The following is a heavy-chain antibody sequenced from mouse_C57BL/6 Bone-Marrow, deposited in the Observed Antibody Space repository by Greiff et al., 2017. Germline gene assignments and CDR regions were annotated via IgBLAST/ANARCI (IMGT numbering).Heavy chain of an antibody. CDR2: IYPGSGST. J-gene: IGHJ1*03. CDR1: GYTFTSYW. D-gene: IGHD2-5*01. Sequence: QVQLQQPGAELVKPGASVKMSCKASGYTFTSYWITWVKQRPGQGLEWIGDIYPGSGSTNYNEKFKSKATLTVDTSSSAAYMQLSSLTSEASAVYNCARHYYSNYWSFDVWGTGTTVTVSS. V-gene: IGHV1-55*01. CDR3: ARHYYSNYWSFDV.